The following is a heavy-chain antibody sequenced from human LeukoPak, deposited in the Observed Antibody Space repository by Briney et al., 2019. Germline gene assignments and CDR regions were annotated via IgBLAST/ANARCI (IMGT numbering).Heavy chain of an antibody. J-gene: IGHJ4*02. CDR2: MYSGGAT. CDR3: ARERIGYGPDY. V-gene: IGHV3-53*01. D-gene: IGHD5-18*01. CDR1: GFSFSSNY. Sequence: GGSLRLSCAASGFSFSSNYMSWVRQAPGKGLEWVSVMYSGGATHYGNSVQGRFTISRDNAKNSLYLQMNSLRAEDTAVYYCARERIGYGPDYWGQGTLVTASS.